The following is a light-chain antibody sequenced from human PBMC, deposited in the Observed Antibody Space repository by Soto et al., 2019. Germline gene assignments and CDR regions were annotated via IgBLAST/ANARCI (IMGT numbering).Light chain of an antibody. J-gene: IGLJ1*01. CDR1: SSDVGGYNY. CDR2: DVS. Sequence: QSALTQPRSVSGSPGQSVTISCTGTSSDVGGYNYVSWYQQHPGKAPKIMIYDVSKRPSGVPDRSSGSKSGNTASLTISGLQAEDEADYYCCSYAGSYTFVFGTGTKLTVL. V-gene: IGLV2-11*01. CDR3: CSYAGSYTFV.